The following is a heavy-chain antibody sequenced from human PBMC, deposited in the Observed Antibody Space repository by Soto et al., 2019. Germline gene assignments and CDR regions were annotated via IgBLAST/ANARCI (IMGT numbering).Heavy chain of an antibody. CDR2: IATYNSNR. CDR3: ATVLRGVVNWFDP. D-gene: IGHD3-10*01. Sequence: HLVQSGPEVKKPAASITVSCKTSGDTFTNFGLSWVRQAPGQGLEWMGWIATYNSNRNYAQKFQGRLTLTTDTSTSTAYMELKSLRYDDTAVYYCATVLRGVVNWFDPWGQGTLVTVSS. CDR1: GDTFTNFG. J-gene: IGHJ5*02. V-gene: IGHV1-18*01.